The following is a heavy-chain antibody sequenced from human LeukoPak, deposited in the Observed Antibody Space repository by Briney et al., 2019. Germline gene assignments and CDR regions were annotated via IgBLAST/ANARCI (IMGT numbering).Heavy chain of an antibody. CDR2: IYYSGST. V-gene: IGHV4-39*07. CDR1: GGSISTSNYY. J-gene: IGHJ5*02. CDR3: ARDVHSSCWFDP. Sequence: SETLSLTCTVSGGSISTSNYYWGWIRQPPGKGLEWIGSIYYSGSTYSNPSLKSRVTISVDTSKNQFSLKLSSVTAADTAVYYCARDVHSSCWFDPWGQGTLVTVSS. D-gene: IGHD6-6*01.